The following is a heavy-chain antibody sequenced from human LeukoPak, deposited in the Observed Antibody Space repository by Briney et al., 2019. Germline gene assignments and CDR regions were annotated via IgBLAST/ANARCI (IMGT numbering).Heavy chain of an antibody. D-gene: IGHD2-21*02. CDR3: ARGPPYIVVVTAIGFFDY. CDR1: GASISSGGYY. V-gene: IGHV4-31*03. CDR2: ISYSGTT. J-gene: IGHJ4*02. Sequence: TTSETLSLTCTVSGASISSGGYYWSWIRQNPGKGLEWIGYISYSGTTNYNPSLKSRVTISVDTSKNQFSLKLISVTAADTAVYYCARGPPYIVVVTAIGFFDYWGQGTLVTVSS.